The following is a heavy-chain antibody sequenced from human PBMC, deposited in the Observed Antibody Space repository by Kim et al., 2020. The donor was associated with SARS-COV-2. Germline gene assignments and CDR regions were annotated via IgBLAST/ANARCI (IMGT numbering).Heavy chain of an antibody. J-gene: IGHJ6*02. CDR3: ARGLVLKLLSHYYGMDV. CDR1: GGSFTDYS. Sequence: SETLSLTCAVYGGSFTDYSWSWVRQPPGKGLEWIGEINHSGSTNYNPSLKSRVAISVDTSKNQFSLKLSSVTAADTAVYYCARGLVLKLLSHYYGMDVWGQGTTVTVSS. CDR2: INHSGST. D-gene: IGHD2-8*01. V-gene: IGHV4-34*01.